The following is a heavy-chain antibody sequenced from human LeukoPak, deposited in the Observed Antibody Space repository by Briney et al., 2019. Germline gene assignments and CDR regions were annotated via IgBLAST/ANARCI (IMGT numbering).Heavy chain of an antibody. D-gene: IGHD6-19*01. CDR1: GYTFTSYD. Sequence: ASVKVSCKASGYTFTSYDISWVRQAPGQGLEWMGWISAYNGNTNYAQKLQGRVTMTTDTSTSTAYMELRSLRSDDTAVYYCARGPTAVAPNGKFDYWGQGTLVTVSS. V-gene: IGHV1-18*01. CDR3: ARGPTAVAPNGKFDY. CDR2: ISAYNGNT. J-gene: IGHJ4*02.